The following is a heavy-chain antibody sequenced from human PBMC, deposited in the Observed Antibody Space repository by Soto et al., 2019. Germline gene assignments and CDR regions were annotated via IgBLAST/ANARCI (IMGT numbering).Heavy chain of an antibody. CDR3: ARQTLEYRSSKPDYYYYGTDV. Sequence: GQSLKISCKGSGYRFTSYWISWVRQIPGKGLEWMGRIDPSDSYTTYSPSFQGHVTISADKSISTAYLQWSSLKASDTAMYYFARQTLEYRSSKPDYYYYGTDVWGQGTTVTVSS. CDR2: IDPSDSYT. V-gene: IGHV5-10-1*01. CDR1: GYRFTSYW. J-gene: IGHJ6*02. D-gene: IGHD6-6*01.